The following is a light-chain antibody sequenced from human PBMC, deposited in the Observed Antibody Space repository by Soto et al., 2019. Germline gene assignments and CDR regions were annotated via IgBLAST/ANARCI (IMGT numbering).Light chain of an antibody. V-gene: IGKV3-20*01. CDR1: QSVSSSY. CDR3: QQYGSSPLIT. Sequence: EIXXTQSXXXXXXXXXERXXXSXRASQSVSSSYLAWYQQKPGQAPRLLIYGASSRATGIPDRFSGSGSGTDFTLTISRLEPEDFAVYYCQQYGSSPLITFGQGTRLE. CDR2: GAS. J-gene: IGKJ5*01.